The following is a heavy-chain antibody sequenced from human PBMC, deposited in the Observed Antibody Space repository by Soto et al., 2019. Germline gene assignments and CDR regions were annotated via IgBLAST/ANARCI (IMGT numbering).Heavy chain of an antibody. Sequence: SETLSLTCTVSGGSISSYYWGWIRQPPGKGLEWIGYIYYSGSTNYNPSLRSRVSISIDTSKNQFSLKLSSVTAADTATYYCARYISDLWSWFDPWGQGTMVTVSS. CDR1: GGSISSYY. CDR2: IYYSGST. V-gene: IGHV4-59*01. D-gene: IGHD3-3*01. CDR3: ARYISDLWSWFDP. J-gene: IGHJ5*02.